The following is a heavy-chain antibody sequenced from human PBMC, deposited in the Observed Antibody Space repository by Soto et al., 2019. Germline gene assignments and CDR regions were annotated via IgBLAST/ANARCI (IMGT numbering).Heavy chain of an antibody. Sequence: QVQLVQSGAEVKKPGASVKVSCKASGYTFTSYAMHWVRQAPGQRLEWMGWINAGNGNTTYSQKFQGRVTITRDTSASTAYMELSSLRSEDTAVYYCASSSTVPAATGYWGPGTPVTVSS. D-gene: IGHD2-2*01. CDR2: INAGNGNT. J-gene: IGHJ4*02. CDR1: GYTFTSYA. CDR3: ASSSTVPAATGY. V-gene: IGHV1-3*01.